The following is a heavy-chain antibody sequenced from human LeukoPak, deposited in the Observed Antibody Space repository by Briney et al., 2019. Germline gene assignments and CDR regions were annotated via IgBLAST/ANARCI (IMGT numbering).Heavy chain of an antibody. CDR3: ARQEQDGYTGDV. V-gene: IGHV4-4*07. CDR1: SGSVSGYY. Sequence: SETLSLTCTVSSGSVSGYYWSWIRQPAGKGLEWIGRIYTNGSTNYNPSLKSRVTMSEDTSKNHFSLKLNSVTAADTAVYYCARQEQDGYTGDVWGKGTTVTVSS. CDR2: IYTNGST. D-gene: IGHD5-24*01. J-gene: IGHJ6*04.